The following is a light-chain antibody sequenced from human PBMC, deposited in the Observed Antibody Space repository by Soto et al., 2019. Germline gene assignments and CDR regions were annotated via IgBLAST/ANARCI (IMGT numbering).Light chain of an antibody. V-gene: IGKV3D-15*01. J-gene: IGKJ4*01. CDR2: GSS. CDR1: ENVGTN. CDR3: QQYNNWGLS. Sequence: IVMTQSPATLSVSPGDEVTLSCRASENVGTNLAWYQQKPGQAPRLLIYGSSTRATGIPATFSGSGSGTEFTLTITSLQSEESAIYYCQQYNNWGLSFGGGTKVESK.